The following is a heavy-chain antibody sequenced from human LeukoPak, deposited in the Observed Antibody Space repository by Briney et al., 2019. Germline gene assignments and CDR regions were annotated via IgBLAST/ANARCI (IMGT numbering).Heavy chain of an antibody. Sequence: GGSLRLSCAASGFTFSSYAMSWVRQAPGEGLEWVSAISGSGGSTISGSGGSTYYTDSVKGRFTISRDNSKNTLYLQMNSLRAEDTAVYYCGKLVGGTGYWGQGTLVTVSS. J-gene: IGHJ4*02. CDR3: GKLVGGTGY. CDR1: GFTFSSYA. CDR2: ISGSGGSTISGSGGST. D-gene: IGHD1-26*01. V-gene: IGHV3-23*01.